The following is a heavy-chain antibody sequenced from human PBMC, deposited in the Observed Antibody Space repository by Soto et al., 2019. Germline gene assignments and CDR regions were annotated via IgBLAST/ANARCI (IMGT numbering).Heavy chain of an antibody. CDR1: GGSFSGYY. J-gene: IGHJ6*03. V-gene: IGHV4-34*01. CDR2: INHSGST. D-gene: IGHD3-10*01. CDR3: ARGDHYGSGSYPSPDYYYYYMDV. Sequence: SETLSLTCAVYGGSFSGYYWSWIRQPPGKGLEWIGEINHSGSTNYNPSLKSRVTISVDTSKNQFSLKLSSVTAADTAVYYCARGDHYGSGSYPSPDYYYYYMDVWGKGTTVTVSS.